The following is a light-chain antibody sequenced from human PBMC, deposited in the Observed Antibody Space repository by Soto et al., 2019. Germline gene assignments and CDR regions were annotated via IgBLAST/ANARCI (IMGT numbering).Light chain of an antibody. V-gene: IGKV3-11*01. CDR3: QQRSSWPLT. Sequence: EIVLTQSPGTLSLSPGDRATLSCRASQSVSSFLAWYQQKPGQAPRLLIYDASTRATGVPARFSGSGSGTDFTLTISSLEPEDFAVYYCQQRSSWPLTVGGGTKVDIK. J-gene: IGKJ4*01. CDR2: DAS. CDR1: QSVSSF.